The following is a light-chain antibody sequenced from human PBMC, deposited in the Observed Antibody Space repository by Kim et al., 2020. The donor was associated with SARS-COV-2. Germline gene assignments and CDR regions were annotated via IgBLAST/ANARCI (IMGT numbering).Light chain of an antibody. Sequence: ASVGDRVTITCRASQSISSYLNWYQQRPGTAPKLLIYAASSLQSGVPARFSGTGSGTDLTLTISSLEPEDFATYYCQQSYSTPWTFGLGTKVDIK. CDR3: QQSYSTPWT. CDR1: QSISSY. J-gene: IGKJ1*01. V-gene: IGKV1-39*01. CDR2: AAS.